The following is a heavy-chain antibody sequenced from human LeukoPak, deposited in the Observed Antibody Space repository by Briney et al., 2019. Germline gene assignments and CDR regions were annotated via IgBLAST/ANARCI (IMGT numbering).Heavy chain of an antibody. CDR1: GGSISSGGYS. V-gene: IGHV4-30-2*01. J-gene: IGHJ3*02. CDR3: ARSPADSSGYYMDAFDI. D-gene: IGHD3-22*01. Sequence: SETLSLTCAVSGGSISSGGYSWSWIRQPPGKGLEWIGYIYHSGSTYYNPSLKSRVTISVDRSKNQFSLKLSSVTAADTAVYYCARSPADSSGYYMDAFDIWGQGTMVTVSS. CDR2: IYHSGST.